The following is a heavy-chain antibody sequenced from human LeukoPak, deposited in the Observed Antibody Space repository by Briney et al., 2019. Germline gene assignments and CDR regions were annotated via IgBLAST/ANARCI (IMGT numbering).Heavy chain of an antibody. V-gene: IGHV1-2*02. D-gene: IGHD4-11*01. Sequence: ASVKVSCKASGYTFPRYYIHWVRQAPGQGLEWMGWINPSSGGTKYAQKFQGRVTMARDTSISTTYMELSRLTSDDTAVYYCARGLGLDYWGQGTLVTVSS. CDR2: INPSSGGT. CDR3: ARGLGLDY. CDR1: GYTFPRYY. J-gene: IGHJ4*02.